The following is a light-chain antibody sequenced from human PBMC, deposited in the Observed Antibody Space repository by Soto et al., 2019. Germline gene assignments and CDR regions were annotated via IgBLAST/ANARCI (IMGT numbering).Light chain of an antibody. CDR2: GVS. Sequence: EVVLTQSPGTLSLSPGERVTLSCMASQSVSSTYLAWYQQKPGQAPRLLIYGVSSRATGIPERFSGSGSGTDFTITISRLEPEDFAVYYCQQYVYSPWTFGQGTKVEIK. V-gene: IGKV3-20*01. CDR1: QSVSSTY. J-gene: IGKJ1*01. CDR3: QQYVYSPWT.